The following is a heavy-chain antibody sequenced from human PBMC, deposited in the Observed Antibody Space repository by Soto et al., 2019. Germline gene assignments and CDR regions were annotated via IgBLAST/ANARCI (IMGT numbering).Heavy chain of an antibody. CDR2: IYWDDDK. D-gene: IGHD3-22*01. CDR3: VAMIVVVDYFDY. J-gene: IGHJ4*02. V-gene: IGHV2-5*02. CDR1: GFSLSTSGVG. Sequence: QITLKESGPTLVKPTQTLTLTCTFSGFSLSTSGVGVGWIRQPPGKALEWLALIYWDDDKRYSPSLKSRLTIPKAPSKNQVVLTMTSMDPVDTATYYCVAMIVVVDYFDYWGQGTLVTVSS.